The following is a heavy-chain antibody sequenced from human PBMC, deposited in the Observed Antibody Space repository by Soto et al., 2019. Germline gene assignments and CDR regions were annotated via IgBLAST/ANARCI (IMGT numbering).Heavy chain of an antibody. J-gene: IGHJ4*02. CDR2: ISGSGGST. Sequence: EVQLLESGGGLVQPGGSLRLSCAASGFTFSSYAMSWVRQAPGKGLEWVSGISGSGGSTYYADSVKGRFTISRDNSKNTLYLQMNSLRAEDTAVYYCAKGGDYYGSGSSDYWGQGTLVTVSS. CDR3: AKGGDYYGSGSSDY. D-gene: IGHD3-10*01. V-gene: IGHV3-23*01. CDR1: GFTFSSYA.